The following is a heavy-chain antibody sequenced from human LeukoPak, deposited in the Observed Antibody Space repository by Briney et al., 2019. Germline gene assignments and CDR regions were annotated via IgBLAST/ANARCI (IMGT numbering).Heavy chain of an antibody. CDR2: IIPIFGTA. D-gene: IGHD3-9*01. J-gene: IGHJ3*02. V-gene: IGHV1-69*05. CDR3: ARRYYDILTGYDDAFDI. CDR1: GGTFSSYA. Sequence: SVKVSCKASGGTFSSYAISWVRQAPGQGLEWMGGIIPIFGTANYAQKFQGRVTMTRNTSISTAYMELSSLRSEDTAVYYCARRYYDILTGYDDAFDIWGQGTMVTVSS.